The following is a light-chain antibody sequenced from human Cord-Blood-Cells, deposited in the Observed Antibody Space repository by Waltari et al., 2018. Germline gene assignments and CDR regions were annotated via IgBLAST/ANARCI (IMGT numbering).Light chain of an antibody. CDR3: CSYAGSYTLV. CDR1: SSDVGGYNY. V-gene: IGLV2-11*01. Sequence: QSALTQPRSVSGSPGQSVTISCTGTSSDVGGYNYVSWYQQHPGKAPKLMIYEVSKRPSGVPDRVSGSKSGNTASLTISGLQAEDEADYYGCSYAGSYTLVFGGGTKLTVL. J-gene: IGLJ2*01. CDR2: EVS.